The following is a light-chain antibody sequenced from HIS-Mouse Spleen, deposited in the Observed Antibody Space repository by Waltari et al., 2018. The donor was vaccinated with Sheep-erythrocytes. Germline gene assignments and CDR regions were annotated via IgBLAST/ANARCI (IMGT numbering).Light chain of an antibody. CDR2: DVS. Sequence: QSALTQPRSVSGSPGQSVTISCTGTSSDVGGYNYVSWYQQHPGKAPKLMIYDVSKRPSVVPDRSSCSKSGNTASLTISGLQAEDEADYYCCSYAGSYNHVFATGTKVTVL. J-gene: IGLJ1*01. CDR1: SSDVGGYNY. V-gene: IGLV2-11*01. CDR3: CSYAGSYNHV.